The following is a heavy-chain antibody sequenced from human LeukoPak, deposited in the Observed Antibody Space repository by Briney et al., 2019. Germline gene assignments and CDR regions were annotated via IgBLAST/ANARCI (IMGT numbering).Heavy chain of an antibody. V-gene: IGHV1-69*04. Sequence: ASVKVSCKASGGTFSSYAISWVRQAPGQGLEWMGRIIPILGIANYAQKFQGRVTITADKSTSTAYMELSSLRSEDTAVYYCARDSSYYYGSGSYGYYYYGMDVWGQGTTVTVSS. CDR1: GGTFSSYA. CDR3: ARDSSYYYGSGSYGYYYYGMDV. J-gene: IGHJ6*02. D-gene: IGHD3-10*01. CDR2: IIPILGIA.